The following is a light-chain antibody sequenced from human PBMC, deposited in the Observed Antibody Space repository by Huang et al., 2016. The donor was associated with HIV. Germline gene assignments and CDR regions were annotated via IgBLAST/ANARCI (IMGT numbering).Light chain of an antibody. CDR1: QGVNNW. J-gene: IGKJ5*01. CDR2: AAS. V-gene: IGKV1-12*01. CDR3: QQIKTYPRT. Sequence: DIYMTQSPSSMSVSVGDRVTITCRASQGVNNWLAWYQQKPGKAPQLLIYAASSLYIGVPSRFSGSGSGTNFTLTINNLQLEDFATYYCQQIKTYPRTFGQGTRLEMK.